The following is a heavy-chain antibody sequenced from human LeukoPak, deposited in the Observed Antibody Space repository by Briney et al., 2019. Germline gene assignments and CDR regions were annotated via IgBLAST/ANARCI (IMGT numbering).Heavy chain of an antibody. V-gene: IGHV3-30*18. CDR2: ISYDGSNK. Sequence: GGSLRLSCAASGFTFSSYGMHWVRQAPGKGLEWVAVISYDGSNKNYAGSVKGRFTISRDNSKNTLYLQMNSLRAEDTAVYYCAKDHGSGSHQLDYFDYWGQGTLVTVSS. CDR1: GFTFSSYG. J-gene: IGHJ4*02. CDR3: AKDHGSGSHQLDYFDY. D-gene: IGHD1-26*01.